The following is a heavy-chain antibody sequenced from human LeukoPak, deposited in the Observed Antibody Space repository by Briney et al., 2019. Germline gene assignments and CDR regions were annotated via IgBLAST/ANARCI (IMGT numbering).Heavy chain of an antibody. Sequence: ASVKVSCKASGYTFTSYDINWVRQATGQGLEWMGWMNPNSGNTGYAQEFQGRVTMTRNTSISTAYMELSSLRSEDTAVYYCARGLQAAAGTIDYWGQGTLVTVSS. CDR1: GYTFTSYD. J-gene: IGHJ4*02. CDR2: MNPNSGNT. V-gene: IGHV1-8*01. CDR3: ARGLQAAAGTIDY. D-gene: IGHD6-13*01.